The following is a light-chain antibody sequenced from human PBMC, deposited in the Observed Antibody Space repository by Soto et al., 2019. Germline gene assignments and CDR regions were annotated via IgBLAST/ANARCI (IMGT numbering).Light chain of an antibody. J-gene: IGKJ4*01. CDR2: DTS. Sequence: EIVLTQSPGTLSLSPWERATLSCRASQGIGDTLAWYQQKPGQTPRLLIYDTSIRATGVPARFSGSGSGTDFTLTISRLEPEDFAVYYCQQYGSSPLTFGGGTKVDIK. V-gene: IGKV3-20*01. CDR3: QQYGSSPLT. CDR1: QGIGDT.